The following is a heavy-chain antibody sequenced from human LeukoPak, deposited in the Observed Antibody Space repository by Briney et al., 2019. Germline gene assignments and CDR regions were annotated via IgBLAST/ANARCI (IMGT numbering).Heavy chain of an antibody. J-gene: IGHJ4*02. D-gene: IGHD1-26*01. CDR2: IIPIFGTA. CDR1: GGTFSSYA. V-gene: IGHV1-69*13. CDR3: AREVGPNLGGYYFDY. Sequence: SVKVSCKASGGTFSSYAISRVRQAPGQGLEWMGGIIPIFGTANYAQKFKGRVTITADESTSTAYMELSSLRSEDTAVYYCAREVGPNLGGYYFDYWGQGTLVTVSS.